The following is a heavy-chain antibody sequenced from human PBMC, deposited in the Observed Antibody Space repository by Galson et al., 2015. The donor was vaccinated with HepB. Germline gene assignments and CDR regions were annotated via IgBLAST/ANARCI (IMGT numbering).Heavy chain of an antibody. D-gene: IGHD1-26*01. CDR2: ISWNSASV. J-gene: IGHJ6*02. V-gene: IGHV3-9*01. Sequence: SLRLSCAASGFTFDDYAMHWVRQAPGKGLEWVSTISWNSASVGYADSVKGRFTISRDNAKNSLYLQMNSLRAEDTALYYCAKDIGGGSQIGYYYYHGMDVWGQGTTVTVSS. CDR1: GFTFDDYA. CDR3: AKDIGGGSQIGYYYYHGMDV.